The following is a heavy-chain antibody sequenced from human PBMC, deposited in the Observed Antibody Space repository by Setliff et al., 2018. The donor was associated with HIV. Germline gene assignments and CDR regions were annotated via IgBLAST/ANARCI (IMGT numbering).Heavy chain of an antibody. CDR3: ARDSGDDYSDYYYYGMDV. V-gene: IGHV1-3*01. CDR2: INAGNGDT. D-gene: IGHD4-4*01. J-gene: IGHJ6*02. CDR1: GYTFTNYA. Sequence: GAPVKVSCKASGYTFTNYAMHWVRQAPGQRLEWMGWINAGNGDTKYSQKFQGRVTFTWDTSASTAYMELSSLRSEDTALYYCARDSGDDYSDYYYYGMDVWGQGTTVTVSS.